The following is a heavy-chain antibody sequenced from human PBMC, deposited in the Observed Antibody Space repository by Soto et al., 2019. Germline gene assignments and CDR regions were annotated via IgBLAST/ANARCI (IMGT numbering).Heavy chain of an antibody. CDR1: GFTFSSYT. CDR3: VKDRYIDY. J-gene: IGHJ4*02. V-gene: IGHV3-64D*06. CDR2: INTNGGST. Sequence: LRLSCSVFGFTFSSYTMHWVRQAPGKGLQYVSSINTNGGSTYYADSVRGRFTISRDNSKNTLYLQMSSLRVEDTAVYYCVKDRYIDYWGQGNLVTVSS.